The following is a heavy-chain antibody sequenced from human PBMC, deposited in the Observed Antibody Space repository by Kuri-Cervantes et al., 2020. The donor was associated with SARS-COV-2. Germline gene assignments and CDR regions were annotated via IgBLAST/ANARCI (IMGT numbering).Heavy chain of an antibody. CDR2: INPSGGST. CDR3: ARALYYYGSGRIDAFDI. Sequence: ASVKVSCKASGYTFTSYYMHRVRQAPGQGLEWMGIINPSGGSTGYAQKFQGRVTMTRDTSISTAYMELRSLRSEDTAIYYCARALYYYGSGRIDAFDIWGQGTMVTVS. D-gene: IGHD3-10*01. V-gene: IGHV1-46*01. J-gene: IGHJ3*02. CDR1: GYTFTSYY.